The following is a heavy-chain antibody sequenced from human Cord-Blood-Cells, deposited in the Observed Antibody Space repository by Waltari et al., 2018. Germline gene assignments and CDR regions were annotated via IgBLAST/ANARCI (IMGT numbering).Heavy chain of an antibody. CDR1: GGSFSGYY. CDR3: ASSSGIAAADAFDI. J-gene: IGHJ3*02. D-gene: IGHD6-13*01. CDR2: INHSGST. Sequence: QVQLQQWGAGLLKPSETLSLTCAAYGGSFSGYYWSWIRQPPGKGLEWIGEINHSGSTNYNPSLKSRVTISVDTSKNQFSLKLSSVTAADTAVYYCASSSGIAAADAFDIWGQGTMVTVSS. V-gene: IGHV4-34*01.